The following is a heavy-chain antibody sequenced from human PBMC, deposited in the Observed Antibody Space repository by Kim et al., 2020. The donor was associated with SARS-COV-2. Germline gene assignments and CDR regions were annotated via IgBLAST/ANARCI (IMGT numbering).Heavy chain of an antibody. CDR3: ARDIRGALRGIVVVPAVTFDP. J-gene: IGHJ5*02. CDR2: IYYSGST. V-gene: IGHV4-39*02. D-gene: IGHD2-2*01. Sequence: SETLSLTCTVSGGSISSSSYYWGWIRQPPGKGLEWIGSIYYSGSTYYNPSLKSRVTISVDTSKNQFSLKLSSVTAADTAVYYCARDIRGALRGIVVVPAVTFDPRGQGTLVPVSS. CDR1: GGSISSSSYY.